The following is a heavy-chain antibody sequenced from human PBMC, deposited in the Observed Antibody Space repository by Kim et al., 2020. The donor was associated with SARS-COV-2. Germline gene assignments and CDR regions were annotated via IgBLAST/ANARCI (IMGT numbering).Heavy chain of an antibody. CDR3: AKSEITVFQGVLYGMDV. Sequence: GGSLRLSCAASGFTFDAYAMHWVRQAPGKGLEWVSGISWNSGTIGYADSVKGRFTISRDNAKNSLYLQMNSLRTEDTALYYCAKSEITVFQGVLYGMDVWGQGSTVTVSS. CDR1: GFTFDAYA. CDR2: ISWNSGTI. J-gene: IGHJ6*02. D-gene: IGHD3-10*01. V-gene: IGHV3-9*01.